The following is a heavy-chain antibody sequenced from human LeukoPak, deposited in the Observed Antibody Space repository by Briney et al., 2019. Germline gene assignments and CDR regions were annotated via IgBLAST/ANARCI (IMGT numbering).Heavy chain of an antibody. CDR1: GYTFTKYG. CDR3: ARDRYCSSTSCYTYYYYGMDV. J-gene: IGHJ6*02. CDR2: ISAYNGNT. D-gene: IGHD2-2*02. V-gene: IGHV1-18*01. Sequence: GASVKVSCKASGYTFTKYGISWVRQAPGQGLEWMGWISAYNGNTNYAQKLQGRVTMTTDTSTSTAYMELRSLRSDDTAVYYCARDRYCSSTSCYTYYYYGMDVWGQGTTVTVSS.